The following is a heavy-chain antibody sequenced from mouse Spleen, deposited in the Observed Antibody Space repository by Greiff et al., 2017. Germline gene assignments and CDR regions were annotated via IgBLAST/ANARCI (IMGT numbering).Heavy chain of an antibody. CDR1: GYTFTSYW. V-gene: IGHV1-7*01. D-gene: IGHD1-1*02. J-gene: IGHJ2*01. Sequence: VQGVESGAELAKPGASVKMSCKASGYTFTSYWMHWVKQRPGQGLEWIGYINPSTGYTEYNQKFKDKATLTADKSSSTAYMQLSSLTSEDSAVYYCARGGGSYADYWGQGTTLTVSS. CDR3: ARGGGSYADY. CDR2: INPSTGYT.